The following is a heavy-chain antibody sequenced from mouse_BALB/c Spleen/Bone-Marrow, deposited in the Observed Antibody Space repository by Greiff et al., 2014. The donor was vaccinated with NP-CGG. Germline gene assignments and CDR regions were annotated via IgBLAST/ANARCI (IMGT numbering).Heavy chain of an antibody. CDR1: GYTFTSFW. CDR2: VDPGNNDT. Sequence: VQLQQSGTVLARPGASVKMSCKASGYTFTSFWMHWVKQRPGQGLEWIGAVDPGNNDTNYNQNFKGKAKLTAVTSTSTAYMEFSSLTNEDSAVYYCTRYFYGGRDWYFDVWGAGTTVTVSS. CDR3: TRYFYGGRDWYFDV. D-gene: IGHD1-1*01. J-gene: IGHJ1*01. V-gene: IGHV1-5*01.